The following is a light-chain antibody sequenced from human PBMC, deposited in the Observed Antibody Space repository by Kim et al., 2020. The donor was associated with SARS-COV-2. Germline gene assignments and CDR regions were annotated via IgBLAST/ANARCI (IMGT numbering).Light chain of an antibody. V-gene: IGLV2-14*03. CDR3: SSYTSRTTFV. CDR1: SSDVGGFNY. Sequence: QSALTQPASVSGSPGQSITISCTGASSDVGGFNYVSWYQHHPGKAPKLVIYDVTKRPSGISNRFSGSKSDNTASLTISGLQADDEADYYCSSYTSRTTFVFGTGTQLTVL. CDR2: DVT. J-gene: IGLJ1*01.